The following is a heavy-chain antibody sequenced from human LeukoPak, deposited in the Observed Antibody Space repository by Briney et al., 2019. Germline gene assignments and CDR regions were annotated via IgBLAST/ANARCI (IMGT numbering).Heavy chain of an antibody. CDR2: SNPNSGGT. CDR3: AKVRGIAAAGPYYYYYMDV. J-gene: IGHJ6*03. D-gene: IGHD6-13*01. V-gene: IGHV1-2*02. CDR1: RYTFSTYY. Sequence: ASVKVSCKASRYTFSTYYMHWVRQAPGQGLEWMGWSNPNSGGTNYAQKFQGRVTMTRDTSISTAYMELSRLRSDDTAVYYCAKVRGIAAAGPYYYYYMDVWGKGTTVTVSS.